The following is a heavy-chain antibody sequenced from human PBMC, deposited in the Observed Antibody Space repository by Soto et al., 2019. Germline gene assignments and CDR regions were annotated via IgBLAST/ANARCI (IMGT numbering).Heavy chain of an antibody. Sequence: ASVKVSCKASGYTFTSYGISWVRQAPGQGFEWMGWISAYNGNTNYAQKLQGRVTMTTDTSTSTAYMELRSLRSDDTAVYYCARDQGWELAQGGGMDVWDQGTRVTVSS. D-gene: IGHD1-26*01. CDR3: ARDQGWELAQGGGMDV. CDR2: ISAYNGNT. V-gene: IGHV1-18*01. CDR1: GYTFTSYG. J-gene: IGHJ6*02.